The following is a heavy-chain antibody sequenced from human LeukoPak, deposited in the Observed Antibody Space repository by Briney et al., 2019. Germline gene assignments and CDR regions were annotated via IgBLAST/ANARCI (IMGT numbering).Heavy chain of an antibody. CDR3: ARYLPRGHGDLDY. J-gene: IGHJ4*02. V-gene: IGHV4-59*01. D-gene: IGHD4-17*01. Sequence: PSETLTLTCTVSGGSIRSYYWSWIRQPPGKGLEWIGYIYYSGSTNYSPSLKSRVTMSVDTSKNQFSLKLNSVTAADTAVYYCARYLPRGHGDLDYWGQGTLVTVSS. CDR1: GGSIRSYY. CDR2: IYYSGST.